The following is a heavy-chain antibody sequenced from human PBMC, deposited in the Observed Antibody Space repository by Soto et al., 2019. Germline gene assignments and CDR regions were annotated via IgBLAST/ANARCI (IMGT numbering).Heavy chain of an antibody. CDR3: ARVAYGDYYFDY. J-gene: IGHJ4*02. D-gene: IGHD4-17*01. Sequence: SVKVSCKASGGTFSSYAISWVRQAPGQGLEWMGGIIPIFGTANYAQKFQGRVTITADESTSTAYMELSSLRSEDTAVYYCARVAYGDYYFDYWGQGTLVTVSS. CDR1: GGTFSSYA. V-gene: IGHV1-69*13. CDR2: IIPIFGTA.